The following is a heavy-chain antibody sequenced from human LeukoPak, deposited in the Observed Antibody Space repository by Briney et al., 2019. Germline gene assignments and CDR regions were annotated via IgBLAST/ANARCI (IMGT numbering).Heavy chain of an antibody. CDR3: ARSRSYYYGSGSYFNWFDP. J-gene: IGHJ5*02. CDR1: GYTFTDYY. CDR2: INPKSGDT. V-gene: IGHV1-2*02. D-gene: IGHD3-10*01. Sequence: GASVKVSCKASGYTFTDYYIHWVRQAPGQGLEWMGWINPKSGDTNYEQKFQGRVTMTRDTSVSTAYMELSGLRSDDTAVYYCARSRSYYYGSGSYFNWFDPWGQGTLVTVSS.